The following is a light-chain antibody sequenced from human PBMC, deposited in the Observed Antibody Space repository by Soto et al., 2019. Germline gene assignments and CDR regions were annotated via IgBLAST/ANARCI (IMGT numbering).Light chain of an antibody. Sequence: SQGPLPLSPGKGPTPSCGPGQSVSSSYLAWYQQKPGQAPRLLIYGASSRATGIPDRFSGSGSGTDFTLTISRLEPEDFAVYYCQQYGSSPPETFGQGTKVDIK. CDR3: QQYGSSPPET. CDR1: QSVSSSY. J-gene: IGKJ1*01. CDR2: GAS. V-gene: IGKV3-20*01.